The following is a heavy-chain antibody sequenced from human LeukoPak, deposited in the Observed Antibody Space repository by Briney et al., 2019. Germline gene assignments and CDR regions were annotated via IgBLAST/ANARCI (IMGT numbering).Heavy chain of an antibody. CDR2: INPGSGGT. CDR1: RNTFSGNY. V-gene: IGHV1-2*02. Sequence: ASVKVSCKSSRNTFSGNYMHWVRQTPGQGLEWMGWINPGSGGTNYAQKFQDRVTMTRDTSIGTIYMNLRKLSSDDTAVYYCAGGSGYYFFDNWGQGTLLTVSS. D-gene: IGHD6-25*01. J-gene: IGHJ4*02. CDR3: AGGSGYYFFDN.